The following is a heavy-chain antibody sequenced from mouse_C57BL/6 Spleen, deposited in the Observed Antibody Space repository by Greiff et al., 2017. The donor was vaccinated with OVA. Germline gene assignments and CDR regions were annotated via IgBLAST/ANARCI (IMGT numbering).Heavy chain of an antibody. CDR1: GYTFTSYW. D-gene: IGHD1-1*01. Sequence: QVQLQQPGAELVKPGASVKLSCKASGYTFTSYWMHWVKQRPGQGLEWIGMIHPNSGSTNYNEKFKSKATLTVDTSSSTAYMQLSSLTSEDSAVYYCARRLYYYGTLYAMDYWGQGTSVTVSS. V-gene: IGHV1-64*01. CDR2: IHPNSGST. J-gene: IGHJ4*01. CDR3: ARRLYYYGTLYAMDY.